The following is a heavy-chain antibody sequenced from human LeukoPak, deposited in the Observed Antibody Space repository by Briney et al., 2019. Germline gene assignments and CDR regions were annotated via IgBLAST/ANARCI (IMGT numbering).Heavy chain of an antibody. CDR1: GGSISSSSYY. D-gene: IGHD3-16*01. Sequence: SETLSLTCTVSGGSISSSSYYWGWIRQPPGKGLEWIGSIYYSGSTYYNPSLKSRVTISVDTSKNQFSLKLSSVTAADTAVYYCARGGLPRRGYFDYWGQGTLVTVPS. J-gene: IGHJ4*02. CDR2: IYYSGST. CDR3: ARGGLPRRGYFDY. V-gene: IGHV4-39*01.